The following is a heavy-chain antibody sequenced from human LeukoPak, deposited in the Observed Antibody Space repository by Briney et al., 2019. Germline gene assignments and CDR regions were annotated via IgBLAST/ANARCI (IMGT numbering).Heavy chain of an antibody. J-gene: IGHJ6*02. Sequence: GRSLRLSCAASGFTFSSYGMHWVRQAPGKGLEWVAVISYDGSNKYYADSVKGRFTISRDNSKNTLYLQMNSLRAEDTAVYYCAKAVGSSWYWVLYYYYGMDAWGQGTTVTVSS. V-gene: IGHV3-30*18. CDR3: AKAVGSSWYWVLYYYYGMDA. CDR2: ISYDGSNK. D-gene: IGHD6-13*01. CDR1: GFTFSSYG.